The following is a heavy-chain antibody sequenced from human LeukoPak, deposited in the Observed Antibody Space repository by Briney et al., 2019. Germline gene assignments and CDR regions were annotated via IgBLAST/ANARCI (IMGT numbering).Heavy chain of an antibody. D-gene: IGHD3-10*01. Sequence: GGSMRLSCAASGFTFSDYYMSWIRQAPGKGLEWVSCISSSSSYTSYADSVKGRFTISRDNAKNSLYLQMDSLRAEDTAVYYCARGGGSGTFDYWGQGTLVTISS. CDR1: GFTFSDYY. CDR2: ISSSSSYT. V-gene: IGHV3-11*06. J-gene: IGHJ4*02. CDR3: ARGGGSGTFDY.